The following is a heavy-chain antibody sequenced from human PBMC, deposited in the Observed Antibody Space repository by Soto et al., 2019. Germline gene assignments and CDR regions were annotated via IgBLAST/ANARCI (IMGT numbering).Heavy chain of an antibody. CDR1: GASVSSGSYC. D-gene: IGHD3-3*01. J-gene: IGHJ6*02. CDR3: ETDFWRGNPYYGMDV. V-gene: IGHV4-61*01. CDR2: IYYSGST. Sequence: KAXETLSLTCTVSGASVSSGSYCWSWIRQPPGKGLEWIGYIYYSGSTNYNPSLKSRVTISVDTSKNQFSLKLSSVTAADTAVYYCETDFWRGNPYYGMDVWGQGTTVTVSS.